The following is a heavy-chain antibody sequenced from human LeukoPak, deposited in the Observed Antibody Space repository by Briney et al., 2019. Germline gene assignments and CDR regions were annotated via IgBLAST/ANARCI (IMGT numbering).Heavy chain of an antibody. D-gene: IGHD3-10*01. CDR2: IFHSGST. CDR1: GSSISRYY. J-gene: IGHJ4*02. V-gene: IGHV4-59*01. CDR3: ARDRPFYFGSGSYYDGFDS. Sequence: PSETLSLTCTVSGSSISRYYWTWLRQPPGKGLEWIGYIFHSGSTNYSPSLKSRVTISLDTSKNQFSLNLSSVTAADTAVYYRARDRPFYFGSGSYYDGFDSWGQGTLVTVSS.